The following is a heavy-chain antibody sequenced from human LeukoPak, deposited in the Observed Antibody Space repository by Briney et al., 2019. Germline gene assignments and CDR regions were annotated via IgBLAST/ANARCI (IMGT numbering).Heavy chain of an antibody. J-gene: IGHJ4*02. CDR3: ASDYYGRSQY. CDR1: RFTFSSYE. Sequence: GGSLRLSCAASRFTFSSYEMNWVRQAPGKGLEWVSYISSTGSTIYYADSVKGRFTISRDNAKNSLYLQMNSLRAEDTAVYYCASDYYGRSQYWGQGTLVTVSS. V-gene: IGHV3-48*03. CDR2: ISSTGSTI. D-gene: IGHD3-22*01.